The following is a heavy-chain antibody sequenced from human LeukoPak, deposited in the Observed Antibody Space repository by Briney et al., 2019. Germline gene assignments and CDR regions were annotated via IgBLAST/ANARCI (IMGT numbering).Heavy chain of an antibody. CDR2: IKQDGSEK. J-gene: IGHJ4*02. CDR1: GFTFSSYW. D-gene: IGHD2-15*01. Sequence: GGSLRLSCAASGFTFSSYWMSWVRQAPGKGLEWVANIKQDGSEKYYVDSVKGRSTISRDNAKNSLYLQMNSLRAEDTAVYYCARGVCSGGSCYFDYFDYWGQGTLVTVSS. V-gene: IGHV3-7*01. CDR3: ARGVCSGGSCYFDYFDY.